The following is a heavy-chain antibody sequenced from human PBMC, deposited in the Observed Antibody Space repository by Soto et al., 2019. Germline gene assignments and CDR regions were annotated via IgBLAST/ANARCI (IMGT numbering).Heavy chain of an antibody. Sequence: ASVKVSCKVSGYRFPSYGINWVRQAPGQGLEWVGWVNPDNHNTNYAQNFQHRVPLTTDTSTNTAFLELRGLRSDDTAVYYCARVRFGDPFDYWGQGTLVTVSS. J-gene: IGHJ4*02. CDR1: GYRFPSYG. CDR2: VNPDNHNT. V-gene: IGHV1-18*01. CDR3: ARVRFGDPFDY. D-gene: IGHD3-16*01.